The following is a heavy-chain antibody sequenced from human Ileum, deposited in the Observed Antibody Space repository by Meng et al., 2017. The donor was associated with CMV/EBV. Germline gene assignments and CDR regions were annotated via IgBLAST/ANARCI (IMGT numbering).Heavy chain of an antibody. J-gene: IGHJ4*02. CDR3: ARIRRQQLATYYFDY. CDR1: GYSISSGYS. CDR2: IYHSGST. D-gene: IGHD6-13*01. Sequence: SETLSLTCTVSGYSISSGYSWGWIRQPPGKGLEWIGTIYHSGSTYYNPSLKSRVTISLDTSKNHFSLKLSSVTAADTAVYYCARIRRQQLATYYFDYWGQGTLVTVSS. V-gene: IGHV4-38-2*02.